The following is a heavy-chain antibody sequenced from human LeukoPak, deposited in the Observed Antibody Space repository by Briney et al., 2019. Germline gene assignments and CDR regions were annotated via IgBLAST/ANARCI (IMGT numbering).Heavy chain of an antibody. V-gene: IGHV3-7*03. Sequence: GGSLRLSCAASGFTFSSYWMNWARQAPGKGLKWVASINHNGNVNYYVDSVKGRFTISRDNAKNSLYLQMSNLRAEDTAVYFCARGGGMDVWGQGATVTVSS. CDR1: GFTFSSYW. D-gene: IGHD3-16*01. J-gene: IGHJ6*02. CDR2: INHNGNVN. CDR3: ARGGGMDV.